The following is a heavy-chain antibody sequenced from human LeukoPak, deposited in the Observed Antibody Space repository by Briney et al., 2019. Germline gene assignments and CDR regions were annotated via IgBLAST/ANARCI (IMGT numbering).Heavy chain of an antibody. J-gene: IGHJ4*02. CDR3: ARHGCTNGVCYTEDLGFDY. Sequence: GESLKISCKGSGYSFTSYWIGWARQMPGKGLEWMGIIYPGDSDTRYSPSFQGQVTISADKSISTAYLQWSSLKASDTAMYYCARHGCTNGVCYTEDLGFDYWGQGTLVTVSS. CDR2: IYPGDSDT. D-gene: IGHD2-8*01. CDR1: GYSFTSYW. V-gene: IGHV5-51*01.